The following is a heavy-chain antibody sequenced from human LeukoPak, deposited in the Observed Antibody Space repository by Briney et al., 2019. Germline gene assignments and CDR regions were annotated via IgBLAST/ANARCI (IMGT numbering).Heavy chain of an antibody. D-gene: IGHD3-10*01. J-gene: IGHJ5*02. V-gene: IGHV4-39*01. Sequence: PSGTLSLTCAVSGGSISSSSYYWGWIRQPPGKGLEWIGSIYYSGSTYYNPSLKSRVTISVDTSKNQFSLKLSSVTAADTAVYYCARRGTYYYGSGTIGDWFDPWGQGTLVTVSS. CDR1: GGSISSSSYY. CDR2: IYYSGST. CDR3: ARRGTYYYGSGTIGDWFDP.